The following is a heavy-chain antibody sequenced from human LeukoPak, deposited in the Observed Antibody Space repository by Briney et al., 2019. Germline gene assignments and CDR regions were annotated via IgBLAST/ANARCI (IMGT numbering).Heavy chain of an antibody. CDR2: INHSGST. CDR1: GGSFSGYY. D-gene: IGHD6-13*01. CDR3: ARGVQIYISRSFYYFDY. V-gene: IGHV4-34*01. J-gene: IGHJ4*02. Sequence: PSETLSLTCAVYGGSFSGYYWSWIRQPPGKGLEWIGEINHSGSTNYNPSLKSRVTISVDTSKNQFSLKLSSVTAADTAVYYCARGVQIYISRSFYYFDYWGQGTLVTVSS.